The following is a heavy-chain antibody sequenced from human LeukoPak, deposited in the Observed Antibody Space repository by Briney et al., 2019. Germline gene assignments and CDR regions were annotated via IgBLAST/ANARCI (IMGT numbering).Heavy chain of an antibody. D-gene: IGHD3-10*01. Sequence: ASVKVSCKASGYTFTNYAITWVRQAPGQGLEWMGWISAYNGNTNYAQNLQGRVTMTTDTSTSTAYMELRGLRSDDTAVYYCARGRGVALLFGSGYSYYMDVWGKGTTVTVSS. J-gene: IGHJ6*03. CDR1: GYTFTNYA. CDR3: ARGRGVALLFGSGYSYYMDV. CDR2: ISAYNGNT. V-gene: IGHV1-18*01.